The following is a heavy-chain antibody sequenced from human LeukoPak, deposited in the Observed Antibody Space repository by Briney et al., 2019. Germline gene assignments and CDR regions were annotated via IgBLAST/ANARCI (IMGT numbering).Heavy chain of an antibody. D-gene: IGHD1-14*01. J-gene: IGHJ5*02. CDR1: GGTFSSYA. Sequence: GASVKVSCKASGGTFSSYAIRWVRQAPGQGLEWMGGIICFFGTANDAQKFQGRVTITADKFTSTVYMELSSLRSEDTAVYYCARRYTVDNWFDPWGQGTLVTVSS. CDR3: ARRYTVDNWFDP. V-gene: IGHV1-69*06. CDR2: IICFFGTA.